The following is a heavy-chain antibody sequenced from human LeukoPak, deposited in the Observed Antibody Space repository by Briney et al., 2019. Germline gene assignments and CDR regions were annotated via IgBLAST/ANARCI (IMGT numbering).Heavy chain of an antibody. J-gene: IGHJ4*02. CDR1: GYSISSGYL. D-gene: IGHD2-21*02. CDR2: TYHGGTT. V-gene: IGHV4-38-2*02. CDR3: ARGSGDWTYYFDY. Sequence: SETLSLTCTVSGYSISSGYLWGWIRQPPGKGLEWIGSTYHGGTTYSNPSLKSRVIISEDTSKTQFSLKLSSETAADTAVYYCARGSGDWTYYFDYWGQGTLVTVSS.